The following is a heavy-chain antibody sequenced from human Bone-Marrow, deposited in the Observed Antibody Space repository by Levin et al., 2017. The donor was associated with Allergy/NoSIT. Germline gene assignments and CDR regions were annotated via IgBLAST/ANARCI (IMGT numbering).Heavy chain of an antibody. J-gene: IGHJ5*01. D-gene: IGHD7-27*01. Sequence: GGSLRLSCAASGFTFSNFWMHWVRQVPGKGLMFVSTIKPDATAANYADSVKGRFTISRDNSKNTLFLQMNSLRAEDTALYYCTNGLTGEASWGRGTLVTVSS. CDR2: IKPDATAA. V-gene: IGHV3-74*01. CDR1: GFTFSNFW. CDR3: TNGLTGEAS.